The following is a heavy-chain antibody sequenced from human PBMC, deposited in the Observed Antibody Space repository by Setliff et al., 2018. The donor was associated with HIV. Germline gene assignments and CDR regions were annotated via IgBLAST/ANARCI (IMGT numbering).Heavy chain of an antibody. J-gene: IGHJ4*02. V-gene: IGHV3-30*03. Sequence: LRLSCVASGFQFTPYILHWVRQAPGKGLEWVAVISNDARQTYYADSVRGRFTISRDSTKNALYLKFYNPRPEDTAIYYCARARTVDFWSDSLAHWGQGTLVTVSS. CDR1: GFQFTPYI. CDR2: ISNDARQT. D-gene: IGHD3-3*01. CDR3: ARARTVDFWSDSLAH.